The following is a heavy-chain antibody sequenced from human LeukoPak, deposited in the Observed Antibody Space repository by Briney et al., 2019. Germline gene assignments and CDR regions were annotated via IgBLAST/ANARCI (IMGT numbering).Heavy chain of an antibody. CDR2: TRNKANSYIT. D-gene: IGHD1-26*01. CDR1: GFTFSDHF. J-gene: IGHJ4*02. V-gene: IGHV3-72*01. CDR3: ASIRGTFGY. Sequence: GGSLRLSCAASGFTFSDHFLDWVRQAPGKGLGWVGRTRNKANSYITEYAASVKGRFTISRDDSKNSLYLQMSSLKTDDTAMYYCASIRGTFGYWGQGTLVTVSS.